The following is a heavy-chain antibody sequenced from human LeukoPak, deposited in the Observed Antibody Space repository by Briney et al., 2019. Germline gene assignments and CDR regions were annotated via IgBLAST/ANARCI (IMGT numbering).Heavy chain of an antibody. J-gene: IGHJ4*02. CDR1: GFNFSNYG. D-gene: IGHD1-26*01. CDR2: ISAIGYTT. V-gene: IGHV3-23*01. CDR3: TTDGVGVEGATYDN. Sequence: GGSLRLSCAASGFNFSNYGMNWVRQAPGKGLEWVSIISAIGYTTYYADSVKGRFTISRDNSKNTLYLQMNSLKTEDTAVYYCTTDGVGVEGATYDNWGQGTLVSVSS.